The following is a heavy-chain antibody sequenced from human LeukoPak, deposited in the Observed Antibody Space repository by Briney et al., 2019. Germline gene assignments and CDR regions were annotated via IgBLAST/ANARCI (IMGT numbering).Heavy chain of an antibody. J-gene: IGHJ4*02. Sequence: SVKVSCKASGGTFISYAISWVRQAPGQGLEWMGGIIPIFGTANYAQKFQGRVTITADESTSTAYMELSSLRSEDTAVYYCARAHSGSYSIAYWGQGTLVTVSS. CDR3: ARAHSGSYSIAY. D-gene: IGHD1-26*01. CDR2: IIPIFGTA. V-gene: IGHV1-69*13. CDR1: GGTFISYA.